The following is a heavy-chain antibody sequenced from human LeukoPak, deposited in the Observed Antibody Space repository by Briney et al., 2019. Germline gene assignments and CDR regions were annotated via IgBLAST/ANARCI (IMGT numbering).Heavy chain of an antibody. CDR3: ARVYDFWSDYWYYMDV. D-gene: IGHD3-3*01. CDR2: ISSYNGNT. CDR1: GYTFSTYS. J-gene: IGHJ6*03. Sequence: ASVKVSCKASGYTFSTYSVSWVRQAPGQGLEWMGRISSYNGNTHFAQKFQGRITMTTDTSTSTAYMELRSLRSDDTAVYYCARVYDFWSDYWYYMDVWGKGTTVTVSS. V-gene: IGHV1-18*01.